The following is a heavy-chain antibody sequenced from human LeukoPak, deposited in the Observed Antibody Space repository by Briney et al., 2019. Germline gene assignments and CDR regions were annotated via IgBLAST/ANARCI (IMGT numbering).Heavy chain of an antibody. V-gene: IGHV3-7*01. D-gene: IGHD4-11*01. CDR3: AREDHSKYEY. CDR1: GFTFSSYW. CDR2: IQQNGNEK. Sequence: PGGSLRLSCVASGFTFSSYWMAWVRQAPGKGLEWVASIQQNGNEKYYVDSVKGRFTISKDNAKNLLYLQMKSLRAEDTAVYYCAREDHSKYEYWGQGTPVTVSS. J-gene: IGHJ4*02.